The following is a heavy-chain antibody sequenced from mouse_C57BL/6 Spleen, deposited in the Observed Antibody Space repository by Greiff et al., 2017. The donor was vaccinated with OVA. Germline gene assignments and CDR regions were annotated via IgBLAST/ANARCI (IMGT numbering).Heavy chain of an antibody. J-gene: IGHJ4*01. CDR1: GYTFTSYG. D-gene: IGHD1-1*01. V-gene: IGHV1-81*01. CDR2: IYPRSGNT. Sequence: VKLQQSGAELARPGASVKLSCKASGYTFTSYGISWVKQRTGQGLEWIGEIYPRSGNTYYNEKFKGKATLTADKSSSTAYMELRSLTSEDSAVYFCAREETYYYGSSLVDYWGQGTSVTVSS. CDR3: AREETYYYGSSLVDY.